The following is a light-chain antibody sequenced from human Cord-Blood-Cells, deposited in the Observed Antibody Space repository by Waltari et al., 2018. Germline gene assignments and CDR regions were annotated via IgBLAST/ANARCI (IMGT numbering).Light chain of an antibody. CDR1: QSVSSSY. Sequence: GERATLSCRASQSVSSSYLAWYQQKPGQAPRLLIYGASSRATGIPDRFSGSGSGTDFTLTISRLEPEDFAVYYCQQYGSSPLSFGQGTKVEIK. V-gene: IGKV3-20*01. J-gene: IGKJ1*01. CDR2: GAS. CDR3: QQYGSSPLS.